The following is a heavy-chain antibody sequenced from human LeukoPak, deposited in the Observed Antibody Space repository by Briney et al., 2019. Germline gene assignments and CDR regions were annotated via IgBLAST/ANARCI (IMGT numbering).Heavy chain of an antibody. CDR1: GGSISSGGYY. D-gene: IGHD1-26*01. CDR2: IYYSGST. V-gene: IGHV4-31*03. Sequence: TLSLTCTVSGGSISSGGYYWSWIRQHPGKGLEWIGCIYYSGSTYYNPSLKSRVTISVDTSKNQFSLKLSSVTAADTAVYYCARSGWELLYDYWGQGTLVTVSS. CDR3: ARSGWELLYDY. J-gene: IGHJ4*02.